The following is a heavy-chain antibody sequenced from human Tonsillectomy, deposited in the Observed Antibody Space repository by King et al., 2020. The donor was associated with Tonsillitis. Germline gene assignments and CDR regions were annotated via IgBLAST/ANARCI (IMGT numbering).Heavy chain of an antibody. D-gene: IGHD2-15*01. V-gene: IGHV1-46*03. J-gene: IGHJ6*02. CDR3: ARAGRYCSGGSCYYYGMDV. Sequence: QLVQSGAEVKKPGASVKVSCKASGYTFTSYYMHWVRQAPGQGLEWMGIINPSGGSTSYAQKFQGRVTMTRDTSTSTVYMELGSLRSEDTAVYYCARAGRYCSGGSCYYYGMDVWGQGTTVTVSS. CDR1: GYTFTSYY. CDR2: INPSGGST.